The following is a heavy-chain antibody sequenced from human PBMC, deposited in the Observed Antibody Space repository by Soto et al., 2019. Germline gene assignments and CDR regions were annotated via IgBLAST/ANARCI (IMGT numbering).Heavy chain of an antibody. J-gene: IGHJ4*02. CDR3: ATDAYYDTSGYWF. V-gene: IGHV3-15*01. D-gene: IGHD3-22*01. CDR1: GFTFSNAW. Sequence: GGSLRLSCAASGFTFSNAWMTWVRQAPGKGLEWVGRIKSKTDGATTDYAAPVKGRFTISRDDSKDTLYLQINSLETEDTAVYYCATDAYYDTSGYWFWGQGTLVTVSS. CDR2: IKSKTDGATT.